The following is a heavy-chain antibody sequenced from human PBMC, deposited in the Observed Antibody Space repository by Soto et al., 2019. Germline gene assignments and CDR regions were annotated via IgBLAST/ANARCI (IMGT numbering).Heavy chain of an antibody. V-gene: IGHV3-30*18. Sequence: QVQLVESGGGVVQPGRSLRLSCAASGFTFSSFGMHWVRQAPGKGLGWVSVISYDGSNKYYADSVKGRFTISKDNSKNTLYLQMNSLRPEDTAVYYCAKDRGQQLGTFDYWGQGTLVTVSS. J-gene: IGHJ4*02. CDR2: ISYDGSNK. CDR3: AKDRGQQLGTFDY. CDR1: GFTFSSFG. D-gene: IGHD6-13*01.